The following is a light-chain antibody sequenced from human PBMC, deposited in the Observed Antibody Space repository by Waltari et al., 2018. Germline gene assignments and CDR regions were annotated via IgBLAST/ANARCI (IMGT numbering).Light chain of an antibody. CDR1: QSLSSNY. CDR3: QHFDRSPWT. V-gene: IGKV3-20*01. J-gene: IGKJ1*01. CDR2: AAS. Sequence: EIVLTKSPGTLYLSPGERATLSCRASQSLSSNYLAWYQQKPGQAPRLLIYAASNRAAGTPDRFSGSGSGTDFTLTISRLEAEDFAVYFCQHFDRSPWTFGQGTNVEIK.